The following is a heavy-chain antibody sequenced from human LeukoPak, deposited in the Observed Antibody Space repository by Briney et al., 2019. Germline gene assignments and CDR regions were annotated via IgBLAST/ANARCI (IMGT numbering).Heavy chain of an antibody. Sequence: SVKVSCKASGGTSNSDAISWVRQAPGQGLEWMGRIIPNLGTTNRAQNFQDRVTRTADKSTNTAYMELTILTSDDTAVYYCATTNDGGSYQWGDFFDFWGQGTLVTVSS. J-gene: IGHJ4*02. D-gene: IGHD3-16*02. CDR1: GGTSNSDA. CDR2: IIPNLGTT. V-gene: IGHV1-69*04. CDR3: ATTNDGGSYQWGDFFDF.